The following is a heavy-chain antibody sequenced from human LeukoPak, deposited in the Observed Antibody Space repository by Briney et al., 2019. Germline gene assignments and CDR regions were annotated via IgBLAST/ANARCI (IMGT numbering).Heavy chain of an antibody. V-gene: IGHV4-39*01. D-gene: IGHD3/OR15-3a*01. CDR1: GVSISSSNSY. CDR2: IYYSGNT. J-gene: IGHJ4*02. CDR3: ARQTGSGLFILP. Sequence: SETLSLTCTVSGVSISSSNSYWGWIRQPPWKGLEWIGSIYYSGNTYYNASLKSQVSISIDTSKNQFSLRLTSVTAADTAVYYCARQTGSGLFILPGGQGTLVTVSS.